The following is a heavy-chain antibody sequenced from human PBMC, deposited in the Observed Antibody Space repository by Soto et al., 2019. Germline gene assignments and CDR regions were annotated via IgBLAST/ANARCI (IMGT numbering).Heavy chain of an antibody. D-gene: IGHD2-8*01. CDR2: IGGSGGTI. CDR3: AKVSSAWYAGFFDL. V-gene: IGHV3-23*01. J-gene: IGHJ4*02. Sequence: PGGSLRLSCVASGFPFSAYAMNWVRQTPGKGLEWVCGIGGSGGTIYCADSVKGRFTISRDNFRNTLYLQMNTVRAEDTAVYYCAKVSSAWYAGFFDLWGQGTLVTVSS. CDR1: GFPFSAYA.